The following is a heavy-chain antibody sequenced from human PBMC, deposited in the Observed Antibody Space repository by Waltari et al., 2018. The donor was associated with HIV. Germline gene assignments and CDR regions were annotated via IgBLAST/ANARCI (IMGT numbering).Heavy chain of an antibody. D-gene: IGHD1-26*01. CDR2: IYFSGEP. J-gene: IGHJ4*02. CDR1: GGSINNGNYY. Sequence: QVQLQESGPGLVKPSQTLSLTCVVSGGSINNGNYYWNWIRQPAGKRPEWIGHIYFSGEPNYNPSLKSRLTISVDTSKNQFSLKLSSVTAADTAVYYCARRQRSGSYSRGFDSWGQGALVTVSS. CDR3: ARRQRSGSYSRGFDS. V-gene: IGHV4-61*02.